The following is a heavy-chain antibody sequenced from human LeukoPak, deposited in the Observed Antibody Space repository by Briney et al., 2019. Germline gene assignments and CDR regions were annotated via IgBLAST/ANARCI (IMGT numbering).Heavy chain of an antibody. CDR2: IYYSGST. V-gene: IGHV4-59*08. Sequence: SETLSLTCTVSGGSISGYYWSWIRQPPGKGLEWIGYIYYSGSTNYNPSLKSRVTISVDTSKNQFSLKLSSVTAADTAVYYCASSEYYYDSSGYYSNWFDPWGQGTLVTVSS. CDR3: ASSEYYYDSSGYYSNWFDP. D-gene: IGHD3-22*01. J-gene: IGHJ5*02. CDR1: GGSISGYY.